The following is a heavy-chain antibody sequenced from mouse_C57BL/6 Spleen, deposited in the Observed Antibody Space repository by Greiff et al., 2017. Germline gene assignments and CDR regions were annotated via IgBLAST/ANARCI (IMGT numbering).Heavy chain of an antibody. V-gene: IGHV1-55*01. Sequence: QVQLQQPGAELVKPGASVKMSCKASGYTFTSYWITWVKQRPGQGLEWIGDIYPGSGSTNYNEKFKSKATLSEDTTSSTAYMQISSLTSEDSAVYYCARRSTKVVEDAMEYWGQGTSVTVSS. CDR1: GYTFTSYW. D-gene: IGHD1-1*01. CDR3: ARRSTKVVEDAMEY. J-gene: IGHJ4*01. CDR2: IYPGSGST.